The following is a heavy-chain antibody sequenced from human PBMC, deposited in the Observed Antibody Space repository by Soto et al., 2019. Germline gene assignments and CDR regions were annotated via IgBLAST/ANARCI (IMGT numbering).Heavy chain of an antibody. V-gene: IGHV1-24*01. CDR1: GYTLTELS. J-gene: IGHJ4*02. D-gene: IGHD6-13*01. CDR2: FDPEDGET. Sequence: ASVKDSCKVSGYTLTELSMHLVRQAPGKGLEWMGGFDPEDGETIYAQKFQGRVTMTEDTSTDTAYMELSSLRSEDTAVYYCATSLVYSSSGRGNYYFDYWGQGTLVTVS. CDR3: ATSLVYSSSGRGNYYFDY.